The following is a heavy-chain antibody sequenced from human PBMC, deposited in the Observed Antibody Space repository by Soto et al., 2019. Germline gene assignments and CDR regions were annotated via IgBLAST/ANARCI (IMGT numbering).Heavy chain of an antibody. V-gene: IGHV4-31*03. CDR2: IYYSGST. Sequence: SETLSLTCTVSGGSINSGGYYWNWIRQHPGKGLEWIGYIYYSGSTYYNPSLKSRVTISVDTSKNQFSLKLSSVTAADTAVYYCARHAWFGEFDPWGQGSLVTVSS. D-gene: IGHD3-10*01. CDR3: ARHAWFGEFDP. J-gene: IGHJ5*02. CDR1: GGSINSGGYY.